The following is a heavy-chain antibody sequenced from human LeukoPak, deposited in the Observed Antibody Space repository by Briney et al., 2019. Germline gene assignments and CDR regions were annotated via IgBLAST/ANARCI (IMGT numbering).Heavy chain of an antibody. CDR3: ASPRISGDSSGYYDTLQY. Sequence: ASVKVSCKASGYTFTGYQMHWVRQAPGQGLEWMGRINPNSGATNYAQKFQGRVTMTGDTSISTAYMELSRLRSDDTAVYYCASPRISGDSSGYYDTLQYWGQGTLVTVSS. CDR2: INPNSGAT. CDR1: GYTFTGYQ. V-gene: IGHV1-2*06. D-gene: IGHD3-22*01. J-gene: IGHJ1*01.